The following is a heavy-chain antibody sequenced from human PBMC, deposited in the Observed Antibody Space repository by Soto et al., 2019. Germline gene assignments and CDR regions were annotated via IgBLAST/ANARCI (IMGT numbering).Heavy chain of an antibody. D-gene: IGHD3-22*01. CDR1: GFTFSSYG. CDR2: IWYDGSNK. CDR3: ARGYYDSSGYYYYGMDV. Sequence: GESLKISCAASGFTFSSYGMHWVRQAPGKGLEWVAVIWYDGSNKYYADSVKGRFTISRDNSKNTLYLQMNSLRAEDTAVYYCARGYYDSSGYYYYGMDVWGQGTTVTVSS. J-gene: IGHJ6*02. V-gene: IGHV3-33*01.